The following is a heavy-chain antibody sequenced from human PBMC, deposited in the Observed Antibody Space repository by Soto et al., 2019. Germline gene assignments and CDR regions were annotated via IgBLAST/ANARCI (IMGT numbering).Heavy chain of an antibody. CDR1: GYTFTNYA. CDR2: ISAYNGNT. V-gene: IGHV1-18*01. D-gene: IGHD3-10*01. J-gene: IGHJ4*02. Sequence: QVQLVQSGAEVTKPGASVKVSCKASGYTFTNYAISWVRQAPGQGLEWMGWISAYNGNTNYAQKRQGRVTMTTDTSTSSASMELRSLRSADTAVYYCARAWFGDFVYYFDYWGQGTLVTVSS. CDR3: ARAWFGDFVYYFDY.